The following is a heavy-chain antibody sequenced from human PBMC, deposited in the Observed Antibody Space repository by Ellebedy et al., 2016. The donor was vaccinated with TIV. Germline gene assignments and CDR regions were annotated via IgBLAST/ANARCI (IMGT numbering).Heavy chain of an antibody. D-gene: IGHD3-10*01. CDR2: IYYSGST. CDR1: GGSISSGSFY. Sequence: MPSETLSLTCTVSGGSISSGSFYWTWMRQQPGKGLEWIGNIYYSGSTYYKPSLKSRITISLDTSKNEFSLSLSSVTAADTAVYYCAGDEGGSGSLSYWGQGTLVTVSS. J-gene: IGHJ4*02. CDR3: AGDEGGSGSLSY. V-gene: IGHV4-31*03.